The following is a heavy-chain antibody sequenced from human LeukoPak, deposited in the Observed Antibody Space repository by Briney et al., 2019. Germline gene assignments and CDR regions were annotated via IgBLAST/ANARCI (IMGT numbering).Heavy chain of an antibody. V-gene: IGHV3-7*01. CDR3: AREGYGSGSYGSG. Sequence: PSETLSLTCTVSGGSIRSYYWSWVRQAPGKGLEWVANIKQDGSEKYYVDSVKGRFTISRDNAKNSLYLQMNSLRAEDTAVYYCAREGYGSGSYGSGWGQGTLVTVSS. CDR1: GGSIRSYY. J-gene: IGHJ4*02. D-gene: IGHD3-10*01. CDR2: IKQDGSEK.